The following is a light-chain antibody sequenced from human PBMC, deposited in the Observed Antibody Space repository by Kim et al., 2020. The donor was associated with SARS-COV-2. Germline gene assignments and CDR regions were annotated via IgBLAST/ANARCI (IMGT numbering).Light chain of an antibody. J-gene: IGLJ3*02. Sequence: QTATLTCTGNSNKVGYQGAVWLQQHQGHPPKLLSYRDNSRPSGISDRLSASRSENTASLTITGLQPEDEADYYCSAWDSSLSIWVFGEGTQLTVL. CDR1: SNKVGYQG. CDR3: SAWDSSLSIWV. CDR2: RDN. V-gene: IGLV10-54*01.